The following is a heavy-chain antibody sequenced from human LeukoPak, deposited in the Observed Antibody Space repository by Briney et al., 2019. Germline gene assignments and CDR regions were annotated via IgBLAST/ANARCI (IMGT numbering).Heavy chain of an antibody. D-gene: IGHD3-22*01. J-gene: IGHJ4*02. Sequence: SETLSLTCAVYGGSFSGYYWSWVRQPPGKGLEWIGEINHSGSTNYNPSLKSGVTISVDTSKNQFSLKLSSVTAADTAVYYCARGGPDYYDSSGYYWGQGTLVTVSS. CDR1: GGSFSGYY. V-gene: IGHV4-34*01. CDR2: INHSGST. CDR3: ARGGPDYYDSSGYY.